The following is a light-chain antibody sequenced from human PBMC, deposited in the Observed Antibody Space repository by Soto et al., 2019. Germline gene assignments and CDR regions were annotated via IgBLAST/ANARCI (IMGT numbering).Light chain of an antibody. CDR3: SSYTSRSTLV. V-gene: IGLV2-14*01. CDR2: EVS. Sequence: QSALTQPASVSGSPGQSITISCTGTSSDVGGYNYVSWYQQHPGKAPKLMIYEVSNRPSGVSNRFSGSKSGNTASLTISRLQAEDEADYYCSSYTSRSTLVFGTGTKLTVL. CDR1: SSDVGGYNY. J-gene: IGLJ1*01.